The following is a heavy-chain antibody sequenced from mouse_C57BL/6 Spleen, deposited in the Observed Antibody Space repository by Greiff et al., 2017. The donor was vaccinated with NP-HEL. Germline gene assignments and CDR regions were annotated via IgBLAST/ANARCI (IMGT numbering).Heavy chain of an antibody. CDR1: GYSITSGYY. J-gene: IGHJ1*03. CDR2: ISYDGSN. Sequence: EVQLQESGPGLVKPSQSLSLTCSVTGYSITSGYYWNWIRQFPGNKLEWMGYISYDGSNNYNPSLKNRISITRDTSKNQFFLKLNSVTTEDTATYYCASRHDGYYDWYFDVWGTGTTVTVSS. D-gene: IGHD2-3*01. V-gene: IGHV3-6*01. CDR3: ASRHDGYYDWYFDV.